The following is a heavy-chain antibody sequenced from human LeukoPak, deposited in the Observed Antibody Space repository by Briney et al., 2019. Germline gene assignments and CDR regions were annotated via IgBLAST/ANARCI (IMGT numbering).Heavy chain of an antibody. Sequence: SETLSLTCTVSGGSISSYYWSWIRQPAGKGLEWIGRIYTSGSTNYNPSLKSRVTMSVDTSRNQFSLKLNSVTAADTAVYYCAGKDYFGSGSYFYWGQGTLVTVSS. D-gene: IGHD3-10*01. V-gene: IGHV4-4*07. CDR2: IYTSGST. CDR3: AGKDYFGSGSYFY. CDR1: GGSISSYY. J-gene: IGHJ4*02.